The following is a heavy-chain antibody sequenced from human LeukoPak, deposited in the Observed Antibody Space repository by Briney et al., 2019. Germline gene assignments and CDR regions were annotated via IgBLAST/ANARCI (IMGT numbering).Heavy chain of an antibody. Sequence: ASVKVSCKASGYTFTGYYMHWVRQAPGQGLEWMGWINPNSGGTNYAQKFQGRVTMTRDTSISTAYMELSRLRSDDTAVYYCARDIAVAGTIWFDPWGQGTLDTVSS. CDR3: ARDIAVAGTIWFDP. CDR1: GYTFTGYY. CDR2: INPNSGGT. V-gene: IGHV1-2*02. J-gene: IGHJ5*02. D-gene: IGHD6-19*01.